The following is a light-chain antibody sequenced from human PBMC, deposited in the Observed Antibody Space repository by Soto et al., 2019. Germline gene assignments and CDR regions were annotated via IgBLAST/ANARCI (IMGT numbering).Light chain of an antibody. CDR1: QSVSGW. J-gene: IGKJ1*01. CDR3: QQYGTLSGM. V-gene: IGKV1-5*01. Sequence: DIQMTQSPSTLSASVGDTVTVTCRARQSVSGWLAWYQQKPGEAPRLLIYGASALPPGIPARFSGSGSGTNFTLTITSLEPEDFAAYYCQQYGTLSGMFGPGTKVDIK. CDR2: GAS.